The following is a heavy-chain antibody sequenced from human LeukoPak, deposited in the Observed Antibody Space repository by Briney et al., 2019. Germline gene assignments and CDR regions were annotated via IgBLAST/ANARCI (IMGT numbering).Heavy chain of an antibody. Sequence: PSETLSLTCAVYGGSFSGYYWSWIRQPPGKGLEWIGEINHSGSTNYNPSLKSRVTISVDTSKNQFSLKLSSVTAADTAVYYCARPRTHYDFWSGYWGYFDYWGQGTLVTVSS. CDR3: ARPRTHYDFWSGYWGYFDY. V-gene: IGHV4-34*01. D-gene: IGHD3-3*01. CDR1: GGSFSGYY. J-gene: IGHJ4*02. CDR2: INHSGST.